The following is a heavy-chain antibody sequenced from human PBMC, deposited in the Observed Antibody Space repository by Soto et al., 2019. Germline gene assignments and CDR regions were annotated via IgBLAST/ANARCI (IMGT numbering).Heavy chain of an antibody. CDR1: EFTFSSYA. Sequence: EVQLLESGGGLVQPGGSLRLSCAASEFTFSSYAMNWVRQAPGKGLEWVSTISGSGISTYCADSVKGRFTISRDNSKNTLYLQMNSLRAEDTAVYYCAKGSNKAVAYYFDYWGQGTLVTVSS. D-gene: IGHD6-19*01. J-gene: IGHJ4*02. V-gene: IGHV3-23*01. CDR3: AKGSNKAVAYYFDY. CDR2: ISGSGIST.